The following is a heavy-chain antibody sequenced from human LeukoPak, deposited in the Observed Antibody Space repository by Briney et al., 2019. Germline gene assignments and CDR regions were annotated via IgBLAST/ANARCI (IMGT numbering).Heavy chain of an antibody. CDR1: GYSISSGYY. V-gene: IGHV4-38-2*02. J-gene: IGHJ4*02. CDR3: ARGLGILRF. CDR2: IYHSGRT. D-gene: IGHD6-13*01. Sequence: SETLSLTCTVSGYSISSGYYWGWIRQPPGKGLEWIGSIYHSGRTFYNPSLKSRVTISVDTSKNQFSLKLSSVTAADTAVYYCARGLGILRFWGQGTLVTVSS.